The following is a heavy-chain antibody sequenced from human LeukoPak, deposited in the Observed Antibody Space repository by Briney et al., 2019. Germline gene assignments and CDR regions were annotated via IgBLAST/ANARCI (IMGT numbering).Heavy chain of an antibody. J-gene: IGHJ1*01. D-gene: IGHD3-22*01. CDR1: GGSMNTYY. CDR3: ARVVQSTDSSGFYLPEYFQH. CDR2: IYHSGST. Sequence: SETLSLTCTVSGGSMNTYYWTWIRQPPGKGLEWIGYIYHSGSTKYNPSLKSRVTISVDTSKNQFSLKLRSVTAADTAVYYCARVVQSTDSSGFYLPEYFQHWGQGTLVTVSS. V-gene: IGHV4-59*08.